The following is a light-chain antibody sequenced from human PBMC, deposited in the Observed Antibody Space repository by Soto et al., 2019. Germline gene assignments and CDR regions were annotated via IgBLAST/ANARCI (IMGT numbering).Light chain of an antibody. CDR2: TAS. V-gene: IGKV1-39*01. CDR1: QDIRNN. J-gene: IGKJ5*01. CDR3: QQSYSTLPIT. Sequence: DMQFAPYPTSRSASVGARVTITFRASQDIRNNLGWYQQKPGKAPKLLIYTASSLQSGVPSRFSGSGSGTDFTLTISSLQPEDFATYYCQQSYSTLPITFRQGTRLE.